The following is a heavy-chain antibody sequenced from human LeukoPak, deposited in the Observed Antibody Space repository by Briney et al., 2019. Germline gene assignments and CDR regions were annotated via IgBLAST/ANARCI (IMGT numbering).Heavy chain of an antibody. CDR3: ARVYDSSGYYFPGD. Sequence: ASVKVSCKASGYTFTGYYMHWVRQATGQGLEWMGWMNPNSGNTGYAQKFQGRVTMTRNTSISTAYMELSSLRSEDTAVYYCARVYDSSGYYFPGDWGQGTLVTVSS. D-gene: IGHD3-22*01. J-gene: IGHJ4*02. CDR1: GYTFTGYY. CDR2: MNPNSGNT. V-gene: IGHV1-8*02.